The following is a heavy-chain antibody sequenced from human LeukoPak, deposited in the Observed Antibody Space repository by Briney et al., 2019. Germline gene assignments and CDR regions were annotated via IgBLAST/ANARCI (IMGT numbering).Heavy chain of an antibody. Sequence: GGSLRLSCAASGFTFSSYAMSWVRQAPGKGLEWVSAISGSGGSTYYADSVKGRFTISRDNSKNTLYLQMNSLRAEDTAVYYCAKARGNGYYDSSGFLDAFDIWGQGTMVTVSS. J-gene: IGHJ3*02. CDR3: AKARGNGYYDSSGFLDAFDI. V-gene: IGHV3-23*01. CDR1: GFTFSSYA. CDR2: ISGSGGST. D-gene: IGHD3-22*01.